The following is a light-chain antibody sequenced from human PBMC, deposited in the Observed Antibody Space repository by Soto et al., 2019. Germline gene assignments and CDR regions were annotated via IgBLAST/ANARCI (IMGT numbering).Light chain of an antibody. J-gene: IGLJ2*01. CDR1: TSNIGNNY. CDR3: AVWDSSLSAVI. V-gene: IGLV1-51*01. Sequence: QSVLTQPPSVSAAPGQRVTISCSGSTSNIGNNYVSWYQQLPGTAPTLRFDDENERPPGIPDRFAGSKSGTSATLAISGLQTGDEADYYCAVWDSSLSAVIFGGGTKLTVL. CDR2: DEN.